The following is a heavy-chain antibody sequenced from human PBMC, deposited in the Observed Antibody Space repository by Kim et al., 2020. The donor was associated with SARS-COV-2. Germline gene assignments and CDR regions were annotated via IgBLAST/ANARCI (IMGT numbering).Heavy chain of an antibody. J-gene: IGHJ6*02. CDR1: GFTFSSYG. CDR2: ISYDGSNK. CDR3: AKESDTGSYYAWTYYYYGMDV. V-gene: IGHV3-30*18. Sequence: GGSLRLSCAASGFTFSSYGMHWVRQAPGKGLEWVAVISYDGSNKYYADSVKGRFTISRDNSKNTLYLQMNSLIAEDTAVYYCAKESDTGSYYAWTYYYYGMDVWGQGTTVTVSS. D-gene: IGHD3-10*01.